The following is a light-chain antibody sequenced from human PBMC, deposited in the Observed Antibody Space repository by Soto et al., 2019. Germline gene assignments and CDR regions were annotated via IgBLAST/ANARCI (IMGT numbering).Light chain of an antibody. V-gene: IGKV3-15*01. J-gene: IGKJ1*01. CDR2: GAS. CDR1: QSVSSN. Sequence: EIVLTQSPGTLSLSPGERATLSCRASQSVSSNLAWYQQRPGQAPRLLIYGASTRASGVPDRFSGSGSGTEFILTISSLQSEDSAVYYCQQYNNWPPWTFGQGTKVDIK. CDR3: QQYNNWPPWT.